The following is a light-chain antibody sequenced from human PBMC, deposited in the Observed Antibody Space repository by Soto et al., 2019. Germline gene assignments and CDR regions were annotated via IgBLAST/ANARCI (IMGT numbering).Light chain of an antibody. Sequence: QSVLTQPPSASGSPGQSVTISCTGASSDIGSYNFVSWYQQHPDKAPTLLIYDVTQRPSGVPDRFSGSKSGNTASLTVSGLLAEDEAEYYCTSYAGSNFPVVFGGGTKLTVL. J-gene: IGLJ2*01. CDR2: DVT. CDR3: TSYAGSNFPVV. CDR1: SSDIGSYNF. V-gene: IGLV2-8*01.